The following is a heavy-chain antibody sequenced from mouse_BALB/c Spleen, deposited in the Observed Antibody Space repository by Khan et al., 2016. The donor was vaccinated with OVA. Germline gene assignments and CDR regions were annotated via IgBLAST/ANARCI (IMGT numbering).Heavy chain of an antibody. D-gene: IGHD6-1*01. J-gene: IGHJ4*01. Sequence: QIQLVQSGPELKKPGETVKISCKASGYTFTNYGMNWVKQAPGKGLKWMGWINTYTGEPTYADDFKGRFAFSLETSASTAYLQLNNLKTEDTATYYCARPPCFASVLIYWGQGTSVTVSS. CDR1: GYTFTNYG. CDR2: INTYTGEP. V-gene: IGHV9-3-1*01. CDR3: ARPPCFASVLIY.